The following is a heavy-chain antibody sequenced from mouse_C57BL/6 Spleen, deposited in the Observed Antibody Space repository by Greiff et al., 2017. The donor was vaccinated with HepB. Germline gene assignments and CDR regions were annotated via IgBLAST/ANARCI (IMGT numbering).Heavy chain of an antibody. V-gene: IGHV1-26*01. D-gene: IGHD2-3*01. Sequence: VQLQQSGPELVKPGASVKISCKASGYTFTDYYMNWVKQSHGKSLEWIGDINPNNGGTSYNQKFKGKATLTVDKSSSTAYMELRSLTSEDSAVYYCARWDDGFKYAMDYWGQGTSVTVSS. J-gene: IGHJ4*01. CDR3: ARWDDGFKYAMDY. CDR2: INPNNGGT. CDR1: GYTFTDYY.